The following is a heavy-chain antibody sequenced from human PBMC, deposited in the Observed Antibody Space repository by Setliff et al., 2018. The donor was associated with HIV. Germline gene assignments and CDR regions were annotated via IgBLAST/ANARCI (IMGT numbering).Heavy chain of an antibody. V-gene: IGHV3-33*01. CDR1: GFTFSNYG. J-gene: IGHJ4*02. Sequence: PGGSLRLSCAASGFTFSNYGMHWVRQAPGKGLEWVAVIWYDGNNKYYADSVKGRFTISRDNAKNSLYLQMNSLRAEDTAVYYCARNPHYFDRSGYYSWFYFDYWGQGMLVTVSS. CDR2: IWYDGNNK. CDR3: ARNPHYFDRSGYYSWFYFDY. D-gene: IGHD3-22*01.